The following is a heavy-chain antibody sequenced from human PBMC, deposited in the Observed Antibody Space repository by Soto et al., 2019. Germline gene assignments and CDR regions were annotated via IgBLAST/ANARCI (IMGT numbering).Heavy chain of an antibody. CDR2: ISGSGGST. V-gene: IGHV3-23*01. Sequence: EVQLLESGGGLVQPGGSLRLSCAASGFTFSSYAMSWVRQAPGTGLEWVSAISGSGGSTYYADSGKGRFTISRDNTKNLLYLQMNSLRAEDTAVYYCAKGRLQSGLVAATDDAFAMWGQGKMVTVSS. CDR3: AKGRLQSGLVAATDDAFAM. CDR1: GFTFSSYA. J-gene: IGHJ3*02. D-gene: IGHD2-15*01.